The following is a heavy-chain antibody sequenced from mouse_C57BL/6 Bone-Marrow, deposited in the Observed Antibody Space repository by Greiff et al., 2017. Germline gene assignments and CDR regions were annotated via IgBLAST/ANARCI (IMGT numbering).Heavy chain of an antibody. V-gene: IGHV7-1*02. J-gene: IGHJ1*01. CDR2: SRNKANDYTT. D-gene: IGHD1-1*01. Sequence: EVKLMESGGGLVQPGGSLRLSCATSGFTFSDFYMEWVRQPPGKRLEWIAASRNKANDYTTEYSASVKGRFIVSRDTSQSILYLQMNALRAEDTAIYYCARDYYGSSYGYVDVWGGGTTVTVSS. CDR3: ARDYYGSSYGYVDV. CDR1: GFTFSDFY.